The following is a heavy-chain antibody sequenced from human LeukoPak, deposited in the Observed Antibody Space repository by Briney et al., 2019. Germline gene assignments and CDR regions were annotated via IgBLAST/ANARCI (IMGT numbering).Heavy chain of an antibody. CDR3: ARSSGGWFDP. Sequence: ASGKVSCKASGYTFSSSAISWVRQAPGQGLEWMGVINSYNGNTNYAQNLQGRVTMATDTATSTAYMELRSLTSDDTAVYFCARSSGGWFDPWGQGTLVTVSS. V-gene: IGHV1-18*01. D-gene: IGHD6-25*01. J-gene: IGHJ5*02. CDR1: GYTFSSSA. CDR2: INSYNGNT.